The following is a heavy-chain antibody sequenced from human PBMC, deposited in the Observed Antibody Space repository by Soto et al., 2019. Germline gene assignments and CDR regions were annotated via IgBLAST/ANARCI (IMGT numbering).Heavy chain of an antibody. CDR2: IYSGGST. D-gene: IGHD6-6*01. CDR3: ARSAARLFAPIDY. Sequence: LRLSCAASGFTVSSNYISWVRQAPGKGLEWVSVIYSGGSTYYADSVKGRFTISRDNSKNTLYLQMNSLRAEDTAVYYCARSAARLFAPIDYWGQGTLVTVSS. J-gene: IGHJ4*02. V-gene: IGHV3-53*01. CDR1: GFTVSSNY.